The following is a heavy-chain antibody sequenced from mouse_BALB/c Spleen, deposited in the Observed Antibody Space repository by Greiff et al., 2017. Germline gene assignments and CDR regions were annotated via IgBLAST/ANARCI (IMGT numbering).Heavy chain of an antibody. V-gene: IGHV5-17*02. CDR3: ARVGDYDGYYVAY. D-gene: IGHD2-3*01. Sequence: EVQGVESGGGLVQPGGSRTLSCAASGFTFSSFGIHWVRQAPEKGLEWVAYISSGSSTIYYAETVKGRFTISRDNPKNTLFLQMTSLRSEDTAMYYCARVGDYDGYYVAYWGEGTLVTVSA. CDR1: GFTFSSFG. J-gene: IGHJ3*01. CDR2: ISSGSSTI.